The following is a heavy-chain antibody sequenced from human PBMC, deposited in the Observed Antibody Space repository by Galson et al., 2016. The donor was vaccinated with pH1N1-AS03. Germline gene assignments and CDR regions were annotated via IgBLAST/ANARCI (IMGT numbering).Heavy chain of an antibody. CDR1: GYRFTNYW. Sequence: QSGAEVKKPGESLKISCKGSGYRFTNYWIGWVRQMPGKGLEWMGIIYPGNSDSRYNKSFQGQVTISADTSIGTVYLQWSSLQASDTAMYYCARPRLNYFDNWGQGTLVTVSS. V-gene: IGHV5-51*03. CDR2: IYPGNSDS. D-gene: IGHD3-16*01. CDR3: ARPRLNYFDN. J-gene: IGHJ4*02.